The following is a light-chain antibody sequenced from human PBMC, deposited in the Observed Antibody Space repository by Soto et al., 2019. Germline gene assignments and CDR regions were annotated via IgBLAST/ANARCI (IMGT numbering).Light chain of an antibody. Sequence: QSALTQPASVSGSPGQSITLSCTGTSSDVGDYDYVSWYQQHPAKAPKLLIYDVTDRPSGVSNRFSGSKSGNTASLTLSGPQAGDEADYYCSSYSSSSTPYVFGTGTKVTVL. CDR1: SSDVGDYDY. CDR2: DVT. CDR3: SSYSSSSTPYV. V-gene: IGLV2-14*01. J-gene: IGLJ1*01.